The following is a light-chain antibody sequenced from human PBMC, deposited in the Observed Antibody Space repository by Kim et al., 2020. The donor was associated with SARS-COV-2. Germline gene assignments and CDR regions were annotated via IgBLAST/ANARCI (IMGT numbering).Light chain of an antibody. CDR3: QTWGTGIRV. V-gene: IGLV4-69*01. CDR2: LNSDGSH. Sequence: SVKLTCTLSSGHSSYASAWHQQQPEKGPRYLMKLNSDGSHSKGDGIPDRFSGSSSGAERYLTISSLQSEDEADYYCQTWGTGIRVFGGGTQLTVL. J-gene: IGLJ3*02. CDR1: SGHSSYA.